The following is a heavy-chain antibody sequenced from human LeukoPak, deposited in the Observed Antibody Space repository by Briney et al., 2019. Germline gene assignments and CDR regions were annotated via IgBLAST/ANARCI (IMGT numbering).Heavy chain of an antibody. Sequence: GGSLRLSCAASGFTFSSYAMSWVRQAPGKGLEWVSSISSSSSYIYYADSVKARFTISRDNAKNSLYLQMNSLRAEDTAVYYCARGVRVATMVYYYYYYMDVWGKGTTVTVSS. J-gene: IGHJ6*03. CDR3: ARGVRVATMVYYYYYYMDV. V-gene: IGHV3-21*01. D-gene: IGHD5-12*01. CDR2: ISSSSSYI. CDR1: GFTFSSYA.